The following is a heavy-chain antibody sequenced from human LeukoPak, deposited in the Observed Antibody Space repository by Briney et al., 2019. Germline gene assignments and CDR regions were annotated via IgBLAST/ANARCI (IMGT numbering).Heavy chain of an antibody. CDR2: ISGSGGST. J-gene: IGHJ4*02. D-gene: IGHD2-15*01. Sequence: GGSLRLSCAASGFTFSSCAMSWVRQAPGKGLEWVSAISGSGGSTYYADSVKGRFTISRDNSKNTLYLQMNSLRAEDTAVYYCANSVVGYCSGGSCSLGYWGQGTLVTVPS. CDR1: GFTFSSCA. V-gene: IGHV3-23*01. CDR3: ANSVVGYCSGGSCSLGY.